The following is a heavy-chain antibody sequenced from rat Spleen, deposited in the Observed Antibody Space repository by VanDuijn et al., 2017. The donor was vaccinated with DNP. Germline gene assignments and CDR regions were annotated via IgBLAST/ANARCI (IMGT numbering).Heavy chain of an antibody. Sequence: EVQLVESDGGLVQPGRSLKLSCAASGFTFSDYYMAWVRQAPTKGLEWVATISYDGTNTYYRDSVKGRFTISRDNAKSTLYLQMDSLKSEDTATYYCATTQYYDGWFPFDYWGQGVMVTVSS. V-gene: IGHV5-29*01. CDR1: GFTFSDYY. CDR3: ATTQYYDGWFPFDY. D-gene: IGHD1-12*02. CDR2: ISYDGTNT. J-gene: IGHJ2*01.